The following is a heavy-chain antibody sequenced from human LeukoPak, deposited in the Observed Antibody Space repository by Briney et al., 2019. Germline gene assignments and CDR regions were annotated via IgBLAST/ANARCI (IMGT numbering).Heavy chain of an antibody. CDR2: IYHSGST. V-gene: IGHV4-30-4*01. J-gene: IGHJ3*02. Sequence: SETLSLTCTVSGGSISSGDYYWSWIRQPPGKGLEWIGYIYHSGSTYYNPSLKSRVTISVDRSKNQFSLKLSSVTAADTAVYYCARDTTGAFDIWGQGTMVTVSS. D-gene: IGHD1-14*01. CDR1: GGSISSGDYY. CDR3: ARDTTGAFDI.